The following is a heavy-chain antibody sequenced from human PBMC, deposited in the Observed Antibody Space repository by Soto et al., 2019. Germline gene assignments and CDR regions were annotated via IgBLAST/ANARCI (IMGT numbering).Heavy chain of an antibody. CDR1: GGSISSYY. CDR2: IYYSGST. Sequence: PSETLSLTCTVSGGSISSYYWSWIRQPPGKGLEWIWYIYYSGSTNYNPSLKSRVTISVDTSKNQFSLKLSSVPASDTAVYYCAREWNDYGDFTLDYWGQGTLVTVSS. CDR3: AREWNDYGDFTLDY. V-gene: IGHV4-59*01. D-gene: IGHD4-17*01. J-gene: IGHJ4*02.